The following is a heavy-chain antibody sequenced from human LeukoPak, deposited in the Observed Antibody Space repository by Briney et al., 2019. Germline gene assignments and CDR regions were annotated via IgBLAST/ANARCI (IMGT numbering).Heavy chain of an antibody. CDR1: GGSISSSSYY. J-gene: IGHJ4*02. Sequence: SETLSLTCTVSGGSISSSSYYWGWIRQPPGKGLEWIGSIYYSGSTYCNPSLKSRVTISVDTSKNQFSLKLSPVTAADTAVYYCAIITMVRGVIIGVNWGQGTLVTVSS. D-gene: IGHD3-10*01. CDR2: IYYSGST. V-gene: IGHV4-39*01. CDR3: AIITMVRGVIIGVN.